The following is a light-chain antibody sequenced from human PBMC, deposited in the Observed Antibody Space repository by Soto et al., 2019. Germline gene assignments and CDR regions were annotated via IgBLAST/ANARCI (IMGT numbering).Light chain of an antibody. CDR2: VAT. CDR3: QQQGSPKT. Sequence: EIVWTQSPGTLSLSPGERATLSCRASQSVGSSTLAWYQQKPGQAPRLLIHVATSRATGTTDRFSSSVSGTDFTLTISRLEAEDFAGYYWQQQGSPKTFGQGTKMEIK. CDR1: QSVGSST. J-gene: IGKJ1*01. V-gene: IGKV3-20*01.